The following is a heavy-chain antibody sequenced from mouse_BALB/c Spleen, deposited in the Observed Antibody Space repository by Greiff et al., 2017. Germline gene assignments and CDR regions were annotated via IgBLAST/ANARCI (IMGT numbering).Heavy chain of an antibody. J-gene: IGHJ3*01. CDR1: GYSITSDYA. CDR2: ISYSGST. CDR3: ARSRGNGFAY. D-gene: IGHD2-1*01. Sequence: EVKLVESGPGLVKPSQSLSLTCTVTGYSITSDYAWNWIRQFPGNKLEWMGYISYSGSTSYNPSLKSRISITRDTSKNQFFLQLNSVTTEDTATYYCARSRGNGFAYWGQGTLVTVSA. V-gene: IGHV3-2*02.